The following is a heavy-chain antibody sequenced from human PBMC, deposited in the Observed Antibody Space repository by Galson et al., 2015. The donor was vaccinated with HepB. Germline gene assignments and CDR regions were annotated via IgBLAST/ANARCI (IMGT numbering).Heavy chain of an antibody. D-gene: IGHD2-2*01. CDR2: ISYDGSNK. J-gene: IGHJ3*02. CDR1: GFTFSSYA. CDR3: ARDRGRRCSSTSCYVRANAFDI. V-gene: IGHV3-30-3*01. Sequence: SLRLSCAASGFTFSSYAMHWVRQAPGKGLEWVAVISYDGSNKYYADSVKGRFTISRDNAKNSLYLQMNSLRDEDTAVYYCARDRGRRCSSTSCYVRANAFDIWGQGTMVTVSS.